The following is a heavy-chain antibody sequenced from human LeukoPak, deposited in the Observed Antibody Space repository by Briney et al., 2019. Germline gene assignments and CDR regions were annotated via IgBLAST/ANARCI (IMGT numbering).Heavy chain of an antibody. CDR3: ATWIAAAGTGLFDY. J-gene: IGHJ4*02. CDR1: GYTLTELS. Sequence: ASVKVSCKVSGYTLTELSMHWVRQAPGKGLEWMGGFDPEDGETIYAQKFQGRVTMTEDTSTDTAYMELSSLRSEDTAVYYCATWIAAAGTGLFDYWGQGTLVTVSS. CDR2: FDPEDGET. V-gene: IGHV1-24*01. D-gene: IGHD6-13*01.